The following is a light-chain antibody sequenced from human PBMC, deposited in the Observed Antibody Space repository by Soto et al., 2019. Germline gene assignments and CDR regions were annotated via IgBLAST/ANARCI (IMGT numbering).Light chain of an antibody. Sequence: QSALTQPPSASGSPGQSVTISCTGTSSDVGGYNFVSWYQQHPGKAPKLIIYDVTYRPSGVSDRFSGSKSGNTASLTISGLQAEDEADYYCSSYTSTTTLYIFGTGTKVTVL. CDR1: SSDVGGYNF. J-gene: IGLJ1*01. CDR2: DVT. CDR3: SSYTSTTTLYI. V-gene: IGLV2-14*03.